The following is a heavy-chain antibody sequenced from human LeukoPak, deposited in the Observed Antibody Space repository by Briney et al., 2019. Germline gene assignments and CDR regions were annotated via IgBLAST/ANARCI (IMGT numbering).Heavy chain of an antibody. Sequence: ASVKVSCKASGYTFTGYYIHWVRQAPGQGLEWMGRINPNNGGTNYAQKFQGRVTMTRDMSMSTAYMESSRLRSVNTAVYYCAGEDNSSGYRPFDIWGQGTMVTVPS. D-gene: IGHD3-22*01. CDR3: AGEDNSSGYRPFDI. CDR2: INPNNGGT. CDR1: GYTFTGYY. J-gene: IGHJ3*02. V-gene: IGHV1-2*06.